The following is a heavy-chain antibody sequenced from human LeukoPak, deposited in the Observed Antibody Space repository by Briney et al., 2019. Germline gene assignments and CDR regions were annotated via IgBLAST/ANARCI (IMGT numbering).Heavy chain of an antibody. D-gene: IGHD5-12*01. V-gene: IGHV3-23*01. CDR3: ATPTNWLRGYSGYDS. Sequence: PGGSLRLSCASSGFTFSIYAMSWVRQAPGKGLEYVLAISGSGGSTYYADSAKGRFTISRDNSKNTLYLQMNSLRGEDTAVYYCATPTNWLRGYSGYDSWGQGDLVTVSS. CDR2: ISGSGGST. CDR1: GFTFSIYA. J-gene: IGHJ4*02.